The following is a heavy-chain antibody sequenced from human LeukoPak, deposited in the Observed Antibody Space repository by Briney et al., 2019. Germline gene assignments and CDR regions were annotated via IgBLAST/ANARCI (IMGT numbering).Heavy chain of an antibody. J-gene: IGHJ3*02. D-gene: IGHD3-10*01. Sequence: GASVKVSCKASGYTFTKHYLHWVRQAPGQGLEWMGIINPTAGSTTYAQKLQGRVTMTRDMSTSTVYMELSSLTSEDTAVYFCARDLNPQNFGMRAFDIWGQGTMVTASS. CDR1: GYTFTKHY. CDR2: INPTAGST. V-gene: IGHV1-46*01. CDR3: ARDLNPQNFGMRAFDI.